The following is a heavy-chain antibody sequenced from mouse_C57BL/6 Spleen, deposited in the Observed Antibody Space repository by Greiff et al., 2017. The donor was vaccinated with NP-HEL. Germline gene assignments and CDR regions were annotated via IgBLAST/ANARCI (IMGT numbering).Heavy chain of an antibody. Sequence: QQSCQASGYTFTSYWMHWVKQRPGRGLEWIGRIDPNSGGTKYNEKFKSKATLTVDKPSSTAYMQLSSLTSEDSAVYYCARKEDWDWYFDVWGTGTTVTVSS. CDR1: GYTFTSYW. V-gene: IGHV1-72*01. CDR3: ARKEDWDWYFDV. J-gene: IGHJ1*03. CDR2: IDPNSGGT. D-gene: IGHD4-1*01.